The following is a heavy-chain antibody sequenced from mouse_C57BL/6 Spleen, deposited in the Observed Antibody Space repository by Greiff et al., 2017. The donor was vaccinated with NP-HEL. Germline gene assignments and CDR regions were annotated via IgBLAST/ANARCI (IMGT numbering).Heavy chain of an antibody. Sequence: QVQLQQPGAELVKPGASVKMSCKASGYTFTSYWITWVKQRPGQGLEWIGDIYPGSGSTKYNEKFKRKATMTVDTSSSTAYMQLSSLTSEDSAVYYCARGDSNYPSWYFDVWGTGTTVTVSS. D-gene: IGHD2-5*01. CDR1: GYTFTSYW. CDR2: IYPGSGST. V-gene: IGHV1-55*01. CDR3: ARGDSNYPSWYFDV. J-gene: IGHJ1*03.